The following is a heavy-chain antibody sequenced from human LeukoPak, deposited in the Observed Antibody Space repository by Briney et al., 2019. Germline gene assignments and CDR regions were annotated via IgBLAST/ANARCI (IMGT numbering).Heavy chain of an antibody. V-gene: IGHV1-69*13. J-gene: IGHJ6*03. Sequence: GASVKVSCKASGGTFSSYAISWVRQAPGQGLEWMGGIIPIFGTANYAQKFQGRVTITADESTSTAYMELSSLRSEDTAVYYCASGLCYYGSGSYEGYYYYYYMDVWGKGTTVTISS. CDR2: IIPIFGTA. CDR3: ASGLCYYGSGSYEGYYYYYYMDV. CDR1: GGTFSSYA. D-gene: IGHD3-10*01.